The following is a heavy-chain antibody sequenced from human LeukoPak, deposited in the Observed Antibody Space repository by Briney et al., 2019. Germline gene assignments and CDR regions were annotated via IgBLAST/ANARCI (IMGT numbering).Heavy chain of an antibody. CDR1: GFTFSSYE. J-gene: IGHJ4*02. Sequence: GGSLRLSCAASGFTFSSYEMNWVRQAPGKGLEWVSYISSSGSTIYYADSVKGRFTISRDNAKNSLYLQMNSLRAEDTAVYYCARESAGYSSGSFDYWGRGTLVTVSS. CDR2: ISSSGSTI. D-gene: IGHD6-19*01. CDR3: ARESAGYSSGSFDY. V-gene: IGHV3-48*03.